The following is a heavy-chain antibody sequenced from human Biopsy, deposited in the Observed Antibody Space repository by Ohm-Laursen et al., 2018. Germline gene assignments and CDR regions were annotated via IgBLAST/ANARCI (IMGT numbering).Heavy chain of an antibody. V-gene: IGHV3-23*01. CDR2: IRDSGDSA. D-gene: IGHD2-21*01. J-gene: IGHJ4*02. Sequence: SLRLSCTASGFTFSSHAMAWVRQAPGKGLEWVSGIRDSGDSAYYADSVKGRFTISRDNSRNTLYLQMNSLRAEDTAVYFCTNHYCGGITCPMNFWGQGTLVTVSS. CDR1: GFTFSSHA. CDR3: TNHYCGGITCPMNF.